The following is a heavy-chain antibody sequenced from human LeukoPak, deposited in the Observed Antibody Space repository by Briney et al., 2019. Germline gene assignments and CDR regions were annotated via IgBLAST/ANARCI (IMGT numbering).Heavy chain of an antibody. J-gene: IGHJ4*02. CDR1: GFTFSSYA. Sequence: GGSLRLSCAASGFTFSSYAMNWVRQAPGKGLEWVSYISSSSGTIYYADSVKGRFTISRDNAKNSLYLHMNSLRAEDTAVYYCASKRITMIYWGQGTLVTVSS. D-gene: IGHD3-22*01. V-gene: IGHV3-48*01. CDR3: ASKRITMIY. CDR2: ISSSSGTI.